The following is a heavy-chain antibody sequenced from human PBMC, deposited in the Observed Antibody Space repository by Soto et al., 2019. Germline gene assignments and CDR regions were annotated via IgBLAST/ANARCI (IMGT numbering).Heavy chain of an antibody. V-gene: IGHV3-9*01. CDR3: TKDIGSSYFTYYFDS. Sequence: EVQLVEPGGGLVQPGRSLRLSCAASGFTFGDYAMHWVRQTPGKGLEWVSCISWNSDSIAYADSVKGRFTISRDNAKNSLYLQMNSLRAEDTALYYCTKDIGSSYFTYYFDSWGQGTLVTVSS. J-gene: IGHJ4*02. D-gene: IGHD6-13*01. CDR1: GFTFGDYA. CDR2: ISWNSDSI.